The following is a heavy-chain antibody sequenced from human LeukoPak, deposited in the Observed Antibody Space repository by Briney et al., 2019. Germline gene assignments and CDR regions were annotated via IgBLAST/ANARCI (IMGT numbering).Heavy chain of an antibody. CDR3: ARDIGLLWFGELLPYYFDY. J-gene: IGHJ4*02. CDR1: GYTFTSYG. Sequence: ASVKVSCKASGYTFTSYGISWVRQAPGQGLEWMGWISAYNGNTNYAQKLQGRVTMTTDTSTSTAYMELRSLRSDDTAVYYCARDIGLLWFGELLPYYFDYWGQGTLVTVSS. D-gene: IGHD3-10*01. V-gene: IGHV1-18*04. CDR2: ISAYNGNT.